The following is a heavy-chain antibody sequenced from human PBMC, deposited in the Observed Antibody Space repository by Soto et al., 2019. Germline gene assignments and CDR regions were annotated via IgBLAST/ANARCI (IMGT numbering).Heavy chain of an antibody. Sequence: QLQLQESGPGLVKPSETLSLTCTVSGGSISSSSYYWGWIRQPPGKGLEWIGSIYYSGSTYYNPSLKSRVTISVDTSKNQFSLKLSSVTAADTAVYYCAIKHYDFWSGLLGWYFDLWGRGTLVTVSS. CDR2: IYYSGST. V-gene: IGHV4-39*01. D-gene: IGHD3-3*01. CDR1: GGSISSSSYY. CDR3: AIKHYDFWSGLLGWYFDL. J-gene: IGHJ2*01.